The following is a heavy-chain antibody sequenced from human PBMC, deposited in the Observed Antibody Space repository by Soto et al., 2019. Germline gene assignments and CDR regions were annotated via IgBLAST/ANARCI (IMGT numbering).Heavy chain of an antibody. D-gene: IGHD2-2*01. J-gene: IGHJ6*02. CDR1: GCSFTSYW. Sequence: PGESLKISCKGSGCSFTSYWIGWVRQMPGKGLEWMGIIYPGDSDTRYSPSFQGQVTISADKSISTAYLQWSSLKASDTAMYYCARKGLGYCSSTSCYSAPYYYGMDVWGQGTTVTVS. V-gene: IGHV5-51*01. CDR3: ARKGLGYCSSTSCYSAPYYYGMDV. CDR2: IYPGDSDT.